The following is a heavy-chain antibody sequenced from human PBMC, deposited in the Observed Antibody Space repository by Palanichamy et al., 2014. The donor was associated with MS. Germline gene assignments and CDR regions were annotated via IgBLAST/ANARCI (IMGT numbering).Heavy chain of an antibody. CDR2: ISGSGRST. J-gene: IGHJ4*02. CDR3: AKGGYCSGGSCYPIDY. Sequence: EVQLLESGGGLVQPGGSLRLSCAASGFTFSTYAMIGSARAPGKGLEWVSAISGSGRSTYYADSVKGRFTISRDNSKNTLYLQMNSLRAEDTAVYYCAKGGYCSGGSCYPIDYWGRGTLVTVSS. V-gene: IGHV3-23*01. D-gene: IGHD2-15*01. CDR1: GFTFSTYA.